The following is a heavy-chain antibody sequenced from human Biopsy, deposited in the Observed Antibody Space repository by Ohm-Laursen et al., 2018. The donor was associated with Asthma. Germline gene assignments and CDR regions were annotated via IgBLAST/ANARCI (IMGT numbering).Heavy chain of an antibody. CDR1: GDSFSNYA. D-gene: IGHD5-12*01. V-gene: IGHV1-69*01. CDR3: AWGYSCSDRIVYYYSGLEV. J-gene: IGHJ6*02. CDR2: LIPVLGTP. Sequence: SSVKVSCKASGDSFSNYAISWVRQAPGQGLEWMGGLIPVLGTPDHAQMFEGRVTITADESTSTAYMELSSLSSEDTAVYYCAWGYSCSDRIVYYYSGLEVWGQGPTVPVSS.